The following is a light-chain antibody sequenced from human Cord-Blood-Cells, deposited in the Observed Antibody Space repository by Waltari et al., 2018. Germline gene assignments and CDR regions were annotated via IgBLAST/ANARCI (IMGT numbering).Light chain of an antibody. Sequence: QSALTQPASVSGSPGQSITISCTGTSSDVGGYNYVSWYQQHPGKAPKLMIYEVSNRSAGVSNRFGGSKSENTASLTISGLQAEDEADYYCSSYTSSSTLNWVFGGGTKLTVL. CDR3: SSYTSSSTLNWV. V-gene: IGLV2-14*01. J-gene: IGLJ3*02. CDR1: SSDVGGYNY. CDR2: EVS.